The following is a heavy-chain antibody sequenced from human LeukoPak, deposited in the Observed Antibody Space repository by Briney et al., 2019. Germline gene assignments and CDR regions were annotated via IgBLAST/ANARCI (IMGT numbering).Heavy chain of an antibody. CDR3: ALFRYYDSGSYYSGGGWFDP. CDR1: GGSISSSSYY. J-gene: IGHJ5*02. V-gene: IGHV4-61*01. CDR2: IYYSGST. D-gene: IGHD3-10*01. Sequence: PSETLSLTCTVSGGSISSSSYYWSWIRQPPGKGLEWIGYIYYSGSTNYNPSLKSRVTISVDTSKNQFSLKLTSATAADTAVYYCALFRYYDSGSYYSGGGWFDPWGQGTLVTVSS.